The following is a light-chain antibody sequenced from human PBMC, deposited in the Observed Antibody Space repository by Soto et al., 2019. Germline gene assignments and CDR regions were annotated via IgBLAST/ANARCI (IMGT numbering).Light chain of an antibody. Sequence: EIVLTQSPGTLSLSPWDRATLSCRASQSVSFSYLAWYQQKAGQAPRLLIYGATSRATGIPDRFSGSESGTDFTLTISRLEPEDFAVYYCQQYGSSPLTFGGGTKVEIK. CDR1: QSVSFSY. CDR2: GAT. J-gene: IGKJ4*01. V-gene: IGKV3-20*01. CDR3: QQYGSSPLT.